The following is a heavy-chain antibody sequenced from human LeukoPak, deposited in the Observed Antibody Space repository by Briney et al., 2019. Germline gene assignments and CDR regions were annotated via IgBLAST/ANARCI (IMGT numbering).Heavy chain of an antibody. V-gene: IGHV1-2*02. CDR3: ARDLQAAGDC. D-gene: IGHD5-24*01. Sequence: ASVKVSCKTSGYSFTGYYMHWVRQAPGHGLEWMGWINPDTGGTNYAQKFQGRVTMTRDTSISTAYMELSRLRSDDTAVYYCARDLQAAGDCWGQGTLVTVSS. CDR2: INPDTGGT. CDR1: GYSFTGYY. J-gene: IGHJ4*02.